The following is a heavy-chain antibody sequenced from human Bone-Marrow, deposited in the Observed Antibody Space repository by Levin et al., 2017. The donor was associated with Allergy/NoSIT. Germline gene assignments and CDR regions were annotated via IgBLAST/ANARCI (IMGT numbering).Heavy chain of an antibody. V-gene: IGHV1-18*01. J-gene: IGHJ3*02. CDR1: GYILTSYH. CDR2: ITAYTGQT. D-gene: IGHD2/OR15-2a*01. Sequence: PLASVKVSCEASGYILTSYHLSWVRQAPGQGLEWMGWITAYTGQTKLSQRFQGRVTLTTDTSTSISYLELRDLRSDDTAVYFCARGENSLNDAFDMWGQGTMVIVSS. CDR3: ARGENSLNDAFDM.